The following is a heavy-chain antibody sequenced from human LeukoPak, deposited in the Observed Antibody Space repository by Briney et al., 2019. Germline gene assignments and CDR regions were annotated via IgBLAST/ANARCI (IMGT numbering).Heavy chain of an antibody. CDR3: ARPAMAAAGSYYYYMDV. Sequence: PGGSLRLSCAASGFTFSSYWMSWVRQAPGKGLEWVANIKQDGSEKYYVDSVKGRFTISRDNAKNSLYLQMNSLRAEDTAVYYCARPAMAAAGSYYYYMDVWGKGTTVTVS. CDR2: IKQDGSEK. V-gene: IGHV3-7*01. CDR1: GFTFSSYW. J-gene: IGHJ6*03. D-gene: IGHD6-13*01.